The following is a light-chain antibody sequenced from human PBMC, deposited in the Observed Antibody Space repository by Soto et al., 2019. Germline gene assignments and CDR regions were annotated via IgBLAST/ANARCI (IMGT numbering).Light chain of an antibody. V-gene: IGKV3-15*01. CDR3: QQYNNWPRT. Sequence: EILMTQYPATLSVSPGERVTLSCRASQRISSNLAWYQQKAGQAPRLLIYGASTRATGIPARFSGSGSGTEFTLSISSLQSEDFAVYYCQQYNNWPRTFGQGTKVDIK. J-gene: IGKJ1*01. CDR2: GAS. CDR1: QRISSN.